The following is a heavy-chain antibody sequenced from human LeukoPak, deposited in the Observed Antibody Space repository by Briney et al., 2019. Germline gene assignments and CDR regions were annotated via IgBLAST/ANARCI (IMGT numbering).Heavy chain of an antibody. V-gene: IGHV3-48*04. J-gene: IGHJ4*02. CDR1: GSDS. Sequence: GSDSRYWVPPDPGKEMEWVAYIHGSSSPVDYADSVKGRFTMSRDNTKNSLYLQMNSLRAEDTAVYYCARDHDWAFDYWGQGTLVTVSS. CDR3: ARDHDWAFDY. D-gene: IGHD3-9*01. CDR2: IHGSSSPV.